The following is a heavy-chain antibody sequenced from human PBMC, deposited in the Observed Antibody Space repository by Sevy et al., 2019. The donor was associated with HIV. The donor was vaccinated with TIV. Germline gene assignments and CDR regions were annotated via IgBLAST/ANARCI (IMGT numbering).Heavy chain of an antibody. V-gene: IGHV4-39*01. J-gene: IGHJ4*02. CDR2: MFYSGST. CDR3: ARQGGIVDRAFDY. D-gene: IGHD2-21*01. CDR1: GGSISSSSYD. Sequence: SETLSLTCTISGGSISSSSYDWGWIRQPPGKGLEWIGSMFYSGSTYYNPSLKSRVIISVDMSKNHFSVKLSSVTAAETAVYYCARQGGIVDRAFDYWGQGTLVTVSS.